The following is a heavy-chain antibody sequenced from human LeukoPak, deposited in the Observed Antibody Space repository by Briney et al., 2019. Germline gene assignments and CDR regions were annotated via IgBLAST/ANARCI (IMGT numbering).Heavy chain of an antibody. D-gene: IGHD3-9*01. J-gene: IGHJ4*02. CDR2: ITSGGTYT. CDR1: GFTFSTYN. Sequence: NPGGSLRLSCAASGFTFSTYNMNWVRQAPGKGLEWVSSITSGGTYTYYADSVKGRFTTSRDNAKNSLSLQLSSLRAEDTAVYYCARGHYDILTASYKWTPDYWGQGILVTVSS. CDR3: ARGHYDILTASYKWTPDY. V-gene: IGHV3-21*06.